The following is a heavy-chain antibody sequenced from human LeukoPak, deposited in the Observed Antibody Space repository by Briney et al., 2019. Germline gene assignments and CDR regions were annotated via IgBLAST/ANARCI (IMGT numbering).Heavy chain of an antibody. CDR2: ISGSGGST. Sequence: PGGSLRLSCAVSGFIFRNYWMSWIRQAPGKGLEWVSAISGSGGSTYYADSVKGRFTISRDNSKNTLYLQMNSLRAEDTAVYYCAKESGYSYGYVSYWGQGTLVTVSS. J-gene: IGHJ4*02. V-gene: IGHV3-23*01. CDR3: AKESGYSYGYVSY. CDR1: GFIFRNYW. D-gene: IGHD5-18*01.